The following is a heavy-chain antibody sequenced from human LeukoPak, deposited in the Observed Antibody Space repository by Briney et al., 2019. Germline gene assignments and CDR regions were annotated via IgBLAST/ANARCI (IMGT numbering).Heavy chain of an antibody. Sequence: GESLKISCKGSGYSFTSHWIGWVRQMPGKGLEWMGTIYLGDSETRYSPSFQGQVTISADKSISTAYLQWSSLKASDTAMYYCARHPSYTSGWPLDYWGQGTLVTVSS. J-gene: IGHJ4*02. CDR3: ARHPSYTSGWPLDY. D-gene: IGHD6-19*01. CDR1: GYSFTSHW. CDR2: IYLGDSET. V-gene: IGHV5-51*01.